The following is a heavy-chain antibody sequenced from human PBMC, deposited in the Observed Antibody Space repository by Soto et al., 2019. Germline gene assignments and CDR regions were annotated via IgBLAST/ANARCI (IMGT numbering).Heavy chain of an antibody. CDR1: GFTFSTYG. V-gene: IGHV3-30*18. CDR2: ISYDGSNN. D-gene: IGHD1-26*01. J-gene: IGHJ3*02. Sequence: QVQLVESGGGVVQPGRSLRLSCAASGFTFSTYGMHWVRQAPGKGLEWVAVISYDGSNNYYADSVKGRFTISRDNSKNTLYLQMNSLRPEDTAVYYCAKDSTRMWGAFDIWGQGTMVTVSS. CDR3: AKDSTRMWGAFDI.